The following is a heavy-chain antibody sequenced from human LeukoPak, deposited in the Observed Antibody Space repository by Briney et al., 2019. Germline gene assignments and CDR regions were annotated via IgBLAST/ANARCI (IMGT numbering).Heavy chain of an antibody. J-gene: IGHJ4*02. CDR1: GGSISSYY. V-gene: IGHV4-59*08. CDR2: IYYSGST. D-gene: IGHD3-22*01. Sequence: SETLSLTCTVSGGSISSYYWSWIRQPPGKGLEWIGHIYYSGSTNYNPSLKSRVTISLDTSKNQFSLNLRSVTAADTAVYFCARQSDSGRSYDYWGQGTLVTVSS. CDR3: ARQSDSGRSYDY.